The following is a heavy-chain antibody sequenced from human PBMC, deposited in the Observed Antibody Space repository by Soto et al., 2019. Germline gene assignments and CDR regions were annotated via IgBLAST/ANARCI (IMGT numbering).Heavy chain of an antibody. CDR1: GFTFSSYT. J-gene: IGHJ5*02. CDR3: ARDRRPYSSSGWFDT. CDR2: ISYDGSNK. V-gene: IGHV3-30-3*01. Sequence: XGSLRLRFAASGFTFSSYTMHWVRQAPGKGLDWVAVISYDGSNKYYADSVKGRFTISRDNSKNTLYLQMNSLRAEDTAVYYCARDRRPYSSSGWFDTWGQGTLVTVSS. D-gene: IGHD6-6*01.